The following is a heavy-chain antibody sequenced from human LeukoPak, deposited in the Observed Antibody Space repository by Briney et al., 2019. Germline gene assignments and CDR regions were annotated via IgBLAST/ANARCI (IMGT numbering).Heavy chain of an antibody. CDR2: MNPNSGNT. CDR1: GYTFTSYD. J-gene: IGHJ6*02. D-gene: IGHD6-13*01. CDR3: ARGQLVLVQKLLGVNYYYGMDV. Sequence: ASVKVSCKASGYTFTSYDIIWVRQATGQGLEWMGWMNPNSGNTGYAQKFQGRVTMTRNTSISTAYMELSSLRSEDTAVYYCARGQLVLVQKLLGVNYYYGMDVWGQGTTVTVSS. V-gene: IGHV1-8*01.